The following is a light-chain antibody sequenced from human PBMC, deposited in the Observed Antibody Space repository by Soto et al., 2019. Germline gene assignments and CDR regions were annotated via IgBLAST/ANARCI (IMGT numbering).Light chain of an antibody. J-gene: IGLJ2*01. CDR2: LNSDGSH. CDR1: SGNSSYA. CDR3: QTWGTGPRVV. Sequence: QLVLTQSPSASASLGASVKLTCTLSSGNSSYAIAWHQQQPEKGPRYLMKLNSDGSHSKGDGIPDRFSGSSSGAERYLTISSLQSEDEADYYCQTWGTGPRVVFGGGTKLTVL. V-gene: IGLV4-69*01.